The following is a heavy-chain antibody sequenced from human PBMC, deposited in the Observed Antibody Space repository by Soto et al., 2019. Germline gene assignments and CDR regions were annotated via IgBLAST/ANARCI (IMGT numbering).Heavy chain of an antibody. D-gene: IGHD3-22*01. V-gene: IGHV4-59*08. J-gene: IGHJ5*02. CDR3: ARHLGYDSSGYYRNWFDP. CDR2: IYYSGST. CDR1: GGSISSYY. Sequence: SETLSLTCTVPGGSISSYYWSWIRQPPGKGLEWIGYIYYSGSTNYNPSLKSRVTISVDTSKNQFSLKLSSVTAADTAVYYCARHLGYDSSGYYRNWFDPWGQGTLVTVSS.